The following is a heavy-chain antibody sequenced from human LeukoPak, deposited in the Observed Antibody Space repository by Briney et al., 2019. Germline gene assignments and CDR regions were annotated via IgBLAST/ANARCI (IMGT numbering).Heavy chain of an antibody. CDR3: AKDVGKWESLHFFDY. D-gene: IGHD1-26*01. CDR1: GFTFSTNA. CDR2: ISGSGAST. V-gene: IGHV3-23*01. Sequence: GSLRLSCLTSGFTFSTNAMSWVRQAPGKGLEWISGISGSGASTYYADSVTGRFTISRDNSRTTLYLQMNSLRGDDTAVYYCAKDVGKWESLHFFDYWGQGTLVTVSS. J-gene: IGHJ4*02.